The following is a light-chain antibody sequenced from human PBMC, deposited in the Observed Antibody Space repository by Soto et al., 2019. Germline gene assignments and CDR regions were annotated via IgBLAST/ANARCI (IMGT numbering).Light chain of an antibody. CDR3: QQYNNSPPST. CDR2: GAS. CDR1: RSVSSN. Sequence: EIVMTQSPATLSVSPGERATLSCRASRSVSSNLAWYQQKPGQAPRLLIYGASTRATGIPARFSGSGSGTEFTLTISSLQSEDFAVYYCQQYNNSPPSTFGQGTKVDIK. J-gene: IGKJ1*01. V-gene: IGKV3-15*01.